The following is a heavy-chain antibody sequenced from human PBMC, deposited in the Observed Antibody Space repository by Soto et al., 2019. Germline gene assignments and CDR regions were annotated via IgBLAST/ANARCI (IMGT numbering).Heavy chain of an antibody. CDR2: ISSSSSTI. Sequence: GGSLRLSCAASGFTFSSYSMNWVRPAPGKGLEWVSYISSSSSTIYYADSVKGRFTISRDNAKNSLYLQMNSLRDEDTAVYYCARPVTVTTTHNWFDPWGQGTLVTVS. D-gene: IGHD4-17*01. CDR3: ARPVTVTTTHNWFDP. J-gene: IGHJ5*02. CDR1: GFTFSSYS. V-gene: IGHV3-48*02.